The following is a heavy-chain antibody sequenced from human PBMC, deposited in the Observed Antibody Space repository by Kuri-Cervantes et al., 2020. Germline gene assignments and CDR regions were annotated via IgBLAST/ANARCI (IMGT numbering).Heavy chain of an antibody. J-gene: IGHJ3*02. CDR1: GGTFSSYA. CDR3: ARGYYERSGYYSRPPWPFDI. D-gene: IGHD3-22*01. CDR2: INPNSGGT. Sequence: ASVKVSCKASGGTFSSYAISWVRQAPGQGLEWMGWINPNSGGTNYAQKFQGRVTMTRDTPISTAYMELSRLRSDDTAVYYCARGYYERSGYYSRPPWPFDIWGQGTMVTVSS. V-gene: IGHV1-2*02.